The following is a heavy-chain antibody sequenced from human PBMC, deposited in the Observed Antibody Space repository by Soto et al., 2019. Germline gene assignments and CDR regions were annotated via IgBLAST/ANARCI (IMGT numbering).Heavy chain of an antibody. D-gene: IGHD3-22*01. Sequence: QVQLVQSGAEVKKPGASVKVSCKASGYTFTSYAMHWVRQAPGQRLEWMGWINAGNGNTKYSQKFQGRVTITRDTSASTAYMELSSLRSEYTAVYYCAKSYYYDSSGYYALELDNWFDPWGQGTLVTVSS. CDR2: INAGNGNT. CDR1: GYTFTSYA. CDR3: AKSYYYDSSGYYALELDNWFDP. V-gene: IGHV1-3*01. J-gene: IGHJ5*02.